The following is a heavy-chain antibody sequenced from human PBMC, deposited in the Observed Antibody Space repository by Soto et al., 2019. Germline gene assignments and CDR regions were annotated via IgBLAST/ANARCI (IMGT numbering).Heavy chain of an antibody. CDR1: GFTFSNYA. CDR3: ATGQQMGY. D-gene: IGHD6-13*01. CDR2: ISGSGGST. Sequence: EVQLLESGGGLVQPGGSLRLSCAASGFTFSNYALSWVRQAPGKGLEWVSTISGSGGSTYYADSVKGRFTISRDNSKNTLYLQMTSLRAEDTAVYNCATGQQMGYWGQGTPVTVSS. V-gene: IGHV3-23*01. J-gene: IGHJ4*02.